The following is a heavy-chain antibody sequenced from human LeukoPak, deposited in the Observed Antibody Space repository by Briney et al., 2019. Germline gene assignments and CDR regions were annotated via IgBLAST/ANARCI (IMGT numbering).Heavy chain of an antibody. Sequence: SETLSLACTVSGGSISSGDYYWSWIRQPPGKGLEWIGYIYYSGSTYYNPSLKSRVTISVDTSKNQFSLKLSSVTAADTAVYYCARDQGRDCSSTSCYAGLYGMDVWGQGTTVTVSS. CDR2: IYYSGST. J-gene: IGHJ6*02. V-gene: IGHV4-30-4*01. CDR3: ARDQGRDCSSTSCYAGLYGMDV. CDR1: GGSISSGDYY. D-gene: IGHD2-2*01.